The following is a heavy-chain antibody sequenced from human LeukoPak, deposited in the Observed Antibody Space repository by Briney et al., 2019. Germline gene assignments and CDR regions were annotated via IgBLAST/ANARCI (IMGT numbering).Heavy chain of an antibody. CDR1: GFTFSSYS. V-gene: IGHV3-21*01. J-gene: IGHJ3*02. CDR3: ARGDSGAFGGVIATYAFDI. D-gene: IGHD3-16*02. CDR2: ISSSSSYI. Sequence: PGGSLRLSCAASGFTFSSYSMNWVRQAPGKGLEWVSSISSSSSYIYYADSVKGRFTISRDNAKNSLYLQMNSLRAGDTAVYYCARGDSGAFGGVIATYAFDIWGQGTMVTVSS.